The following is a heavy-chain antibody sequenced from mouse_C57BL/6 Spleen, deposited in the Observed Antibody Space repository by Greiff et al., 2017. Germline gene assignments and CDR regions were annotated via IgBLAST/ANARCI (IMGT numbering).Heavy chain of an antibody. CDR2: IYPGDGDT. CDR1: GYAFSSYW. CDR3: ARIYDYPGPDY. J-gene: IGHJ2*01. D-gene: IGHD2-4*01. Sequence: VQLQESGAELVKPGASVKISCKASGYAFSSYWMNWVKQRPGKGLEWIGQIYPGDGDTNYNGKFKGKATLTADKSSSTAYMQLSSLTSEDSAVYFCARIYDYPGPDYWGQGTTLTVSS. V-gene: IGHV1-80*01.